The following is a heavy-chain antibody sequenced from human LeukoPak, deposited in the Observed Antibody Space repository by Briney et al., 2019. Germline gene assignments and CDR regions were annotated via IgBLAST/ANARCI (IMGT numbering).Heavy chain of an antibody. Sequence: ASVKVSCKASGYTFTSYGISWVRQAPGQGLEWMGWISVYKGNTNYAQKLQGRVTMTTDTSTSTVYMELRSLRSDDTAVYYCGRVNRRRYYFDYWGQGTLVTVSS. J-gene: IGHJ4*02. V-gene: IGHV1-18*01. CDR3: GRVNRRRYYFDY. CDR2: ISVYKGNT. CDR1: GYTFTSYG.